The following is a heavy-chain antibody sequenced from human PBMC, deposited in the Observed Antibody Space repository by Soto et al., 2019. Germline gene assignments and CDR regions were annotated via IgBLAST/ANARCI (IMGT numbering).Heavy chain of an antibody. J-gene: IGHJ4*02. Sequence: EVQVLESGGGLVQPGGSLRLSCAASGFTFSSYAMSWVRQAPGKGLEWVSSISGNGGGTYYADSVKGRFTFSRDNSKNTLYLQMNSLRAEDTAVYYCAKFGMATTKRSPPYYIDYWGQGALVTVSS. CDR3: AKFGMATTKRSPPYYIDY. CDR2: ISGNGGGT. V-gene: IGHV3-23*01. D-gene: IGHD1-1*01. CDR1: GFTFSSYA.